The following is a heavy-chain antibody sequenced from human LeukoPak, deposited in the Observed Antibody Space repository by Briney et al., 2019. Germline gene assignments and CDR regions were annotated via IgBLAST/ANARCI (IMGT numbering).Heavy chain of an antibody. D-gene: IGHD6-6*01. J-gene: IGHJ4*02. CDR1: GFTFSSYW. Sequence: GGPLRLSCAASGFTFSSYWMSWVRQAPGKGLEGVANIKQDGSEKYYVDSVKGRFTISRDNAKNSLYLQMNSLRAEDTAVYYCARDPRIAARPSYFDYWGQGTLVTVSS. CDR3: ARDPRIAARPSYFDY. CDR2: IKQDGSEK. V-gene: IGHV3-7*01.